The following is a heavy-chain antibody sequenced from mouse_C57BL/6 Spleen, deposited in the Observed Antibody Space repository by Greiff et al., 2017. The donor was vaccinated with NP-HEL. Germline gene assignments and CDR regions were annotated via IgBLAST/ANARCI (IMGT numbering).Heavy chain of an antibody. Sequence: LQESGAELARPGASVKLSCKASGYTFTSYGISWVKQRTGQGLEWIGEIYPRSGNTYYNEKFKGKATLTADKSSSTAYMELRSLTSEDSAVYFCARTGGITPYYYAMDYWGQGTSVTVSS. CDR3: ARTGGITPYYYAMDY. J-gene: IGHJ4*01. CDR1: GYTFTSYG. V-gene: IGHV1-81*01. CDR2: IYPRSGNT. D-gene: IGHD2-4*01.